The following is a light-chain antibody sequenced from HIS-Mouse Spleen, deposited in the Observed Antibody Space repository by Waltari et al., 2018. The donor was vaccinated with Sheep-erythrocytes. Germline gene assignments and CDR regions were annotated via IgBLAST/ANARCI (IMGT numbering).Light chain of an antibody. CDR3: CSYAGSYNYV. J-gene: IGLJ1*01. V-gene: IGLV2-11*01. Sequence: QSALTQPRSVSGSPGQSVTISCTGTSSDVGGYNYVSWYQQHPGKAPKLMIYDVSKRPPGVPVRLSGSKSGNTASLTISGLQAEDEADYYCCSYAGSYNYVFGTGTKVTVL. CDR1: SSDVGGYNY. CDR2: DVS.